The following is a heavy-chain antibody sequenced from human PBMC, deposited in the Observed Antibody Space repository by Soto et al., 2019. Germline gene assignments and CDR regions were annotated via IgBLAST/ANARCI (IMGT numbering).Heavy chain of an antibody. CDR3: ARLPAVWCFPPPYFDY. CDR1: GGSISSYY. Sequence: QVQLQESGPGLVKPSETLSLTCTVSGGSISSYYWSWIRQPPGKGLEWIGYIYYSGSTNYNPSLKSRVTISVDTSKNQVSLKLSSVTAADTAVYYCARLPAVWCFPPPYFDYWGQGTLVTVSS. CDR2: IYYSGST. D-gene: IGHD2-8*01. V-gene: IGHV4-59*08. J-gene: IGHJ4*02.